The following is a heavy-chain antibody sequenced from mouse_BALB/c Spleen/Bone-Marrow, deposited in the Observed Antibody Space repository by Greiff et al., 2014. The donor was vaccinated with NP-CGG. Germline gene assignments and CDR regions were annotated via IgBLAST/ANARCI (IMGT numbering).Heavy chain of an antibody. D-gene: IGHD2-3*01. CDR3: ARNGYYGWIAY. V-gene: IGHV4-1*02. J-gene: IGHJ3*01. Sequence: EVQVVESGGGLVQPGGSLKLSCAASGSDFSRYWMTWVRQAPGKGLEWIGEINPDSSTINYTPSLKDKFIISRDNAKNTLYLQMSKVRSEDTALYYCARNGYYGWIAYWGQGTLVTVSA. CDR2: INPDSSTI. CDR1: GSDFSRYW.